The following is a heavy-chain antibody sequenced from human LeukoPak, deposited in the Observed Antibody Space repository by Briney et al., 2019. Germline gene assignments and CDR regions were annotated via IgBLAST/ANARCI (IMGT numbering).Heavy chain of an antibody. V-gene: IGHV3-23*01. CDR2: ISDSGSIT. CDR3: AKDARRTSGWYFFDY. CDR1: GFAFSSQA. J-gene: IGHJ4*02. D-gene: IGHD6-19*01. Sequence: PGESLRLSCAASGFAFSSQAMGWVRQAPGKGLEWVSVISDSGSITYYADSVKGRFTISRDNSKNTLFLQMNSLRAEDTAVYYCAKDARRTSGWYFFDYWGQGTLVTVSS.